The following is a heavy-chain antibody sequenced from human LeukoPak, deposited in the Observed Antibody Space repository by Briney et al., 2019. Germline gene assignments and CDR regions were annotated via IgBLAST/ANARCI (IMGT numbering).Heavy chain of an antibody. CDR2: ISAYNGNT. CDR3: ARVLPYDILTSNWFDP. Sequence: ASVKVSCKASGYTFTSYGISWVRQAPGQGLEWIGWISAYNGNTNYAQKLQGRVTMTTDTSTSTAYMELRSLRSDDTAVYYCARVLPYDILTSNWFDPWGQGTLVTVSS. CDR1: GYTFTSYG. J-gene: IGHJ5*02. V-gene: IGHV1-18*04. D-gene: IGHD3-9*01.